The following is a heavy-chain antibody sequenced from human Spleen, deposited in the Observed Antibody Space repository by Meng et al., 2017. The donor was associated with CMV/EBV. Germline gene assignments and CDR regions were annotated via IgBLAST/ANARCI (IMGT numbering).Heavy chain of an antibody. Sequence: ETLSLTCAASGFIFGRYNMNWLRQAPGKGLEWVSFTSSSDTYKKYAASVEGRFTIARDNAKNSLYLQMNSLRAEDTAVYYCAREDIVVVPAAIEVIGSFYYYYGMDVRGQGTTVTVSS. CDR1: GFIFGRYN. J-gene: IGHJ6*02. V-gene: IGHV3-21*01. D-gene: IGHD2-2*01. CDR3: AREDIVVVPAAIEVIGSFYYYYGMDV. CDR2: TSSSDTYK.